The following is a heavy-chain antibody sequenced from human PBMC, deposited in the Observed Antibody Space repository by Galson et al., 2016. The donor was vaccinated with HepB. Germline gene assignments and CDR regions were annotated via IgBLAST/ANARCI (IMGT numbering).Heavy chain of an antibody. V-gene: IGHV1-18*01. CDR2: ISPYNGHT. CDR3: ARDRVWGSYGI. CDR1: GYTFNTYG. Sequence: SVKVSCKASGYTFNTYGVAWVRQAPGQGLEWMGWISPYNGHTNYAQQLQGRVTMTTDTSTSTAYMELRSLRSDDPAVYYCARDRVWGSYGIWGQGTKVTVSS. J-gene: IGHJ3*02. D-gene: IGHD3-16*01.